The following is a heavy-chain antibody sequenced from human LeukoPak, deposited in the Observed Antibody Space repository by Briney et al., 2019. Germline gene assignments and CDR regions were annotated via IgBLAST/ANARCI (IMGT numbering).Heavy chain of an antibody. V-gene: IGHV3-30*18. CDR3: AKVVRLYSSTWWVCLDY. Sequence: PGRSLRLSCAASGFTFSSYGMHWVRQAPGKGLEWVALISYDGSNKYYADSVKGRFTISRDNSKNTLYLQLHNLRAEDTAVYYCAKVVRLYSSTWWVCLDYWGQGTMVPVSS. CDR2: ISYDGSNK. D-gene: IGHD6-13*01. CDR1: GFTFSSYG. J-gene: IGHJ4*02.